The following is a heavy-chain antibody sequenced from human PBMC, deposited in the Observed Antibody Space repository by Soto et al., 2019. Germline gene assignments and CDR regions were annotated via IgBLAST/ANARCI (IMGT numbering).Heavy chain of an antibody. CDR2: INPQTGGT. CDR3: ARERYQVISDGMDV. CDR1: GYTFTGYY. V-gene: IGHV1-2*02. J-gene: IGHJ6*02. D-gene: IGHD2-2*01. Sequence: EASVKVSCKASGYTFTGYYIHWVREAPGQGLEWMGWINPQTGGTSYAQKFQGRVTLSRDTSINTAYLELSRLRFDDAAVYFCARERYQVISDGMDVWRQGTTVTVSS.